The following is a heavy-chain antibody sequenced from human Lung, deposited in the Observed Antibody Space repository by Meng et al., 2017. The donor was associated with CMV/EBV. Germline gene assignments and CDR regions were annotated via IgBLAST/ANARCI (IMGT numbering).Heavy chain of an antibody. Sequence: SVKVSCMASGYTFTGYHIHWVRQAPGQGLQWMGWINSYTGGTISAQKFQGRVTMTRDTSISTASMELRRLTSDDPAVYFCARAVAVAGTAPFDYWGQGTLVTVSS. D-gene: IGHD6-19*01. CDR2: INSYTGGT. CDR1: GYTFTGYH. J-gene: IGHJ4*02. CDR3: ARAVAVAGTAPFDY. V-gene: IGHV1-2*02.